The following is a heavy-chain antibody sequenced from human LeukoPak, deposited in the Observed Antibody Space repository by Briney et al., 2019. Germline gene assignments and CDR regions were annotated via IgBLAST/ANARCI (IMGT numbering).Heavy chain of an antibody. J-gene: IGHJ6*02. Sequence: GGSLRLSCAASGFTFSSHALSWVRQAPGKGLEWVSAISGSGASTYYADSEKGRFTISRDNSKNTVYLQMNSLRAEDTAVYFCAKGEDGYYYHGMDVWGHGTTVTVSS. CDR3: AKGEDGYYYHGMDV. D-gene: IGHD1-26*01. V-gene: IGHV3-23*01. CDR2: ISGSGAST. CDR1: GFTFSSHA.